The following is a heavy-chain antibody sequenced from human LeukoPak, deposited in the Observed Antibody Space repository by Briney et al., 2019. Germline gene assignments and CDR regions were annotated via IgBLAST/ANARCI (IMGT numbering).Heavy chain of an antibody. V-gene: IGHV4-30-2*01. CDR1: GGSISSGGYS. CDR3: ARAGLGLRSPLH. J-gene: IGHJ4*02. Sequence: TLSLTCAVSGGSISSGGYSWSWIRQPPGKGLEWIGYIYHSGSTYYNPSLKSRVTISVDRSKNQFSLKLSSVTAADTAVYYCARAGLGLRSPLHWGQGTLVTVSS. CDR2: IYHSGST. D-gene: IGHD1-7*01.